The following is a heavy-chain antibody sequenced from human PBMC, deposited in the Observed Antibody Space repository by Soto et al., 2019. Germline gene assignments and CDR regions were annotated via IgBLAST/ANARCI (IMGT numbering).Heavy chain of an antibody. CDR2: IDTSGNT. CDR1: VDSITTYY. D-gene: IGHD6-13*01. J-gene: IGHJ6*02. V-gene: IGHV4-4*07. CDR3: ARYSNNWFQTEGMDV. Sequence: LSLTCTVSVDSITTYYWSWIRQPAGKGLEWIGRIDTSGNTNYNPSLKSRVTMSVDTSKKQFSLKLTSVTAADTPVYYCARYSNNWFQTEGMDVWGQGTTVTVSS.